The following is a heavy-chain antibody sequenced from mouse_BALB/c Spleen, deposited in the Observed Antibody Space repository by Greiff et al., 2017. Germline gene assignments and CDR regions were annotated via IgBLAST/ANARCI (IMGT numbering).Heavy chain of an antibody. CDR2: ISDGGSYT. D-gene: IGHD2-1*01. CDR1: GFTFSDYY. Sequence: DVQLVESGGGLVKPGGSLKLSCAASGFTFSDYYMYWVRQTPEKRLEWVATISDGGSYTYYPDSVKGRFTISRDNAKNNLYLQMSSLKSEDTAMYYCARGDGGNYDAMDYWGQGTSVTVSS. CDR3: ARGDGGNYDAMDY. V-gene: IGHV5-4*02. J-gene: IGHJ4*01.